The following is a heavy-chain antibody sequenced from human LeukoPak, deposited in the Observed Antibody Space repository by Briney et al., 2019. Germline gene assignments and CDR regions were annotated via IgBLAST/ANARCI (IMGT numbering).Heavy chain of an antibody. J-gene: IGHJ4*02. V-gene: IGHV1-8*01. CDR3: ASRGYSSGGFDY. D-gene: IGHD6-19*01. Sequence: SVKVSCKASGYTFTSYDINWVRRATGQGLEWMGWMHPNSGNTGYAQKFQGRVAMTRNTSISTAYMELSSLRSEDTAVYYCASRGYSSGGFDYWGQGTLVTVSS. CDR1: GYTFTSYD. CDR2: MHPNSGNT.